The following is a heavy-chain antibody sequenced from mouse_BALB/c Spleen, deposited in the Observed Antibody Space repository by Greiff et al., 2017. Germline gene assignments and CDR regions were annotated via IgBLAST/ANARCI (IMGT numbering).Heavy chain of an antibody. D-gene: IGHD1-1*01. CDR2: IYPYNGGT. V-gene: IGHV1S29*02. CDR1: GYTFTDYN. Sequence: VQLQQSGPELVKPGASVKISCKASGYTFTDYNMHWVKQSHGKSLEWIGYIYPYNGGTGYNQKFKSKATLTVDNSSSTAYMELRSLTSEDSAVYYCARLITTVVATDYWGQGTTLTVSS. J-gene: IGHJ2*01. CDR3: ARLITTVVATDY.